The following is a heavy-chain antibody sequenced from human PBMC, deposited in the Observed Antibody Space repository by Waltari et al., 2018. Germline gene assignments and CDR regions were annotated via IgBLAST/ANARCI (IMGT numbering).Heavy chain of an antibody. J-gene: IGHJ6*02. CDR3: ARDPGVTYYGMDV. D-gene: IGHD2-8*01. CDR1: GFTFSSYW. CDR2: LKQDGSEK. V-gene: IGHV3-7*01. Sequence: EVQLVESGGGLVQPGGSLRLSCAASGFTFSSYWMSWVRQAPGKGLEWVANLKQDGSEKYYGDAGKGRFTISRDNAKNSLYLQMNSLRAEDTAVYYCARDPGVTYYGMDVWGQGTMVTVSS.